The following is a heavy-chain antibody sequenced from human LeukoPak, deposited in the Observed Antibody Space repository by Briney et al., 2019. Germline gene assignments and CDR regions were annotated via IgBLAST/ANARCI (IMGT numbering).Heavy chain of an antibody. CDR1: GYTFTSYG. CDR2: ISAYNGNT. Sequence: GASVKDSCKASGYTFTSYGISWVRQAPGQGLEWMGWISAYNGNTNYAQKLQGRVTMTTDTSTSTAYMELRSLRSDDTAVYYCASAAMVTNWFDPWGQGTLVTVSS. CDR3: ASAAMVTNWFDP. V-gene: IGHV1-18*01. J-gene: IGHJ5*02. D-gene: IGHD5-18*01.